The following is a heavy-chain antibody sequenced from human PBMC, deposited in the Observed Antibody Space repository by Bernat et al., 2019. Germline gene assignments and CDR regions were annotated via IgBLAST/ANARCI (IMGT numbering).Heavy chain of an antibody. CDR1: GYTFTSYG. CDR2: ISAYNGNT. CDR3: ARAGPSSSSKDP. J-gene: IGHJ5*02. Sequence: QVQLVQSGAEVKKPGASVKVSCKASGYTFTSYGISWVRQAPGQGLEWMGWISAYNGNTNYAQKLQAPCTMSPDTSPSPAYMALRSLRSDDTAVYYCARAGPSSSSKDPWGQGTLVTVSS. V-gene: IGHV1-18*01. D-gene: IGHD6-6*01.